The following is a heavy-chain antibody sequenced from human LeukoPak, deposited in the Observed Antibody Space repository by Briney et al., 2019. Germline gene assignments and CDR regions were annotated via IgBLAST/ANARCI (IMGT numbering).Heavy chain of an antibody. CDR3: ARVLRGHQFLSYPPYYYYYMDV. J-gene: IGHJ6*03. CDR1: GGSISSGNYY. Sequence: KSSETLSLTCTVSGGSISSGNYYWSWIRQPAGKGLEWIGRIYTSGGTNYNPPLKSRVTISVDTSKNQFSLKLSSVTAADTAVYYCARVLRGHQFLSYPPYYYYYMDVWGKGTTVTVSS. D-gene: IGHD2/OR15-2a*01. CDR2: IYTSGGT. V-gene: IGHV4-61*02.